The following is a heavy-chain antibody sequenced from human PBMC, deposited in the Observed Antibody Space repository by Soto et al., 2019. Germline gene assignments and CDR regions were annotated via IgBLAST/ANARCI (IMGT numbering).Heavy chain of an antibody. J-gene: IGHJ4*02. V-gene: IGHV3-23*01. CDR3: ERDCSSTSCLPH. Sequence: GGSLRLTCAASGFTFSSYAMNWVRQSPGKGLERVSAISGSGSSTYYADSVKGRFTISRDNTKNTLYLQMNSLRAEATAVYYGERDCSSTSCLPHWGQGTLVTVSS. CDR2: ISGSGSST. D-gene: IGHD2-2*01. CDR1: GFTFSSYA.